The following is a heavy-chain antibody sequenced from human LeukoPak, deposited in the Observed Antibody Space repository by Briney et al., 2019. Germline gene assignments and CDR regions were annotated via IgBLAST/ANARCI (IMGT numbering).Heavy chain of an antibody. Sequence: ASVKVSCKASGYAFTGYYMHWVRQAPGQGLEWMGWINPNSGGTNYAQKFQGRVTMTRDTSISTAYMELSRQRSDDTAVYYCARRLKFGGYVGRAFDPWGQGTLVTVSS. CDR3: ARRLKFGGYVGRAFDP. CDR1: GYAFTGYY. V-gene: IGHV1-2*02. J-gene: IGHJ5*02. D-gene: IGHD5-12*01. CDR2: INPNSGGT.